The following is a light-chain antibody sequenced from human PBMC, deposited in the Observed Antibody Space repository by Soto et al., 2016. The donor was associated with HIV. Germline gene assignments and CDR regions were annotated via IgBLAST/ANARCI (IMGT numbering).Light chain of an antibody. CDR1: QDITTA. V-gene: IGKV1-17*01. CDR3: LQHNLYPLT. CDR2: GAS. Sequence: DIQMTQSPSSLSASVGDRVTITCRASQDITTALCWFQQRPGKAPRRLIYGASTLQSGVPSRFSGSGDGTEFTLTINSLQPEDFATYYCLQHNLYPLTFGGGTKVEDQT. J-gene: IGKJ4*01.